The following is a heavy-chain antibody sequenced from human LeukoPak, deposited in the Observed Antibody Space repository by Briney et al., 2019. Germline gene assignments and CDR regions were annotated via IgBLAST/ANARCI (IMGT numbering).Heavy chain of an antibody. V-gene: IGHV3-7*01. CDR3: ARWRGAQSEFVV. CDR1: GFNFGDYA. D-gene: IGHD3-3*01. CDR2: IKEGGRGT. Sequence: GGSLRLSCAASGFNFGDYAMSWVRQAPGKGLEWVAHIKEGGRGTFYVDSVKGRFTGPRDDARNTVYLQMNSLRAEDTAVYYCARWRGAQSEFVVWGQGTLVTVSS. J-gene: IGHJ4*02.